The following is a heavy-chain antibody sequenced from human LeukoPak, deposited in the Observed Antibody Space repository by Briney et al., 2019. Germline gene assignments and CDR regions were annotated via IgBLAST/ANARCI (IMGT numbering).Heavy chain of an antibody. D-gene: IGHD3-3*01. CDR1: GFSFSDYA. CDR2: ISGGSGSR. V-gene: IGHV3-23*01. Sequence: PGGSLRLSCEASGFSFSDYAMTWVRQAPGKGLEWVSGISGGSGSRNYGDSVKGRFTISRDNSKNTLFLQLSGLRAEDTAVYYCAKGQEFSEWIYDYWGQGTLVTVSS. CDR3: AKGQEFSEWIYDY. J-gene: IGHJ4*02.